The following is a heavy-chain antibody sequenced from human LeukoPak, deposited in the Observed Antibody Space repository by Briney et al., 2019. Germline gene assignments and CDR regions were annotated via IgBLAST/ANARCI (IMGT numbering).Heavy chain of an antibody. CDR3: ASMGPTGYYYAMDV. CDR1: GFTVSNNY. J-gene: IGHJ6*02. CDR2: TYSGGNT. V-gene: IGHV3-53*04. D-gene: IGHD2/OR15-2a*01. Sequence: GGSLRLFRAASGFTVSNNYMSWVRQAPGKGLEWVSLTYSGGNTYYADSVRGRFTISGHNSKNTLYLQMNSLRAEDTAVYYCASMGPTGYYYAMDVWGQGTTVTVSS.